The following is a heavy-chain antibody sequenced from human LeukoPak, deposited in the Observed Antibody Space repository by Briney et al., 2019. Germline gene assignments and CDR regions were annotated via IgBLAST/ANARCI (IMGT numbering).Heavy chain of an antibody. CDR3: ARDGPYYEFWRGYNP. Sequence: ASVKVSCKASGYTFTHYGINWMRQAPGQGLEWLGWISAYNGNTNYAQKLQDRVTMITDTSTNTAYMELRGLRSDDTAVYYCARDGPYYEFWRGYNPSGQGTLVTVSS. J-gene: IGHJ5*02. D-gene: IGHD3-3*01. CDR2: ISAYNGNT. CDR1: GYTFTHYG. V-gene: IGHV1-18*01.